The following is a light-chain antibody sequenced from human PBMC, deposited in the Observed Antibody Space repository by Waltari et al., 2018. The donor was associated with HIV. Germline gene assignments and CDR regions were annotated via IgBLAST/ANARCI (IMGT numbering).Light chain of an antibody. CDR2: STS. Sequence: QTVVTQEPSLTVSPGGTVTLTCASSTGAVTSVNYPTWFQQKPGQAPRGLIYSTSNKNSWTPARFSGSLLGGKAALTLSGVQPEDEAEYYCLLYYGGAQRYVFGTGTKVTVL. CDR1: TGAVTSVNY. V-gene: IGLV7-43*01. CDR3: LLYYGGAQRYV. J-gene: IGLJ1*01.